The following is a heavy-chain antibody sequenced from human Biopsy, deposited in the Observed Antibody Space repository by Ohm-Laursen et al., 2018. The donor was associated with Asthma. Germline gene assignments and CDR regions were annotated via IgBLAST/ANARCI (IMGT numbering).Heavy chain of an antibody. D-gene: IGHD1-26*01. V-gene: IGHV4-30-4*01. Sequence: SQTLSLTCTVSGGSTSSEDYYWTWIRQPPGKGLEWVGYVYSSGSTYYNPSLDSRVMISLDMSKNQFSLSLSSVTAADTAVYFCARDLGIVGATPDGFNIWGQGTLVTVSS. CDR2: VYSSGST. CDR1: GGSTSSEDYY. CDR3: ARDLGIVGATPDGFNI. J-gene: IGHJ3*02.